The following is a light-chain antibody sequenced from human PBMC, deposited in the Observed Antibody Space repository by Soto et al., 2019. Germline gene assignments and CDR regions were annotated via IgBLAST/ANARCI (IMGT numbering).Light chain of an antibody. J-gene: IGLJ2*01. V-gene: IGLV1-44*01. CDR3: AAWDDSLNGVV. CDR2: SNN. CDR1: SSNIGSNP. Sequence: QAVVTQPPSASGTPGQRVIISCSGSSSNIGSNPGNWYQQLPGTAPKLFIYSNNQRPSGFPGRFSGSKSGTSASLAISGLQSEDEADYYCAAWDDSLNGVVFGEGTMLTVL.